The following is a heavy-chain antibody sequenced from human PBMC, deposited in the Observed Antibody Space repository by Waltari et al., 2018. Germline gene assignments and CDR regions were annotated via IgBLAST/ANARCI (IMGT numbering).Heavy chain of an antibody. CDR1: GLTFRKYA. J-gene: IGHJ4*02. CDR3: AKGEGTSSFPDF. V-gene: IGHV3-23*01. CDR2: ISGDGGTT. Sequence: QLLQSGGGLVQPGGSLRLSCAASGLTFRKYAMTWVRQAPWKGLEWVSAISGDGGTTYYADSVKGRFTISRDTPKNTLFLLMSRLRVEDTAIYYCAKGEGTSSFPDFWGQGILVTVSS. D-gene: IGHD6-6*01.